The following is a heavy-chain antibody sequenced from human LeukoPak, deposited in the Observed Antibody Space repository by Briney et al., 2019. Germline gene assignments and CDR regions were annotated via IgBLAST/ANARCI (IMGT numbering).Heavy chain of an antibody. CDR1: GGSISSYY. V-gene: IGHV4-59*12. CDR2: IYHSGST. CDR3: ARVYYSSSYDYWYFDL. J-gene: IGHJ2*01. D-gene: IGHD6-13*01. Sequence: SETLSLTCTVSGGSISSYYWSWIRQPPGKGLEWIGQIYHSGSTMYNPSLRSRVTMSVDKSKNQFSLNLNSMTAADTAVYYCARVYYSSSYDYWYFDLWGRGTLVTVSS.